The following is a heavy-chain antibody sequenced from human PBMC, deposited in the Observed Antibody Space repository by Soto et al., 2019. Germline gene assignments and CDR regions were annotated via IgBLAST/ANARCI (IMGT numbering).Heavy chain of an antibody. J-gene: IGHJ6*03. D-gene: IGHD4-4*01. CDR2: INHSGST. Sequence: SETLSLTCAVYGGSFSGYYWSWIRQPPGKGLEWIGEINHSGSTNYNPSLKSRVTISVDTSKNQFSLKLSSVTAADTAVYYCARVMSTVTTDVSSYYYYYMDVWGKGTTVTVSS. CDR3: ARVMSTVTTDVSSYYYYYMDV. CDR1: GGSFSGYY. V-gene: IGHV4-34*01.